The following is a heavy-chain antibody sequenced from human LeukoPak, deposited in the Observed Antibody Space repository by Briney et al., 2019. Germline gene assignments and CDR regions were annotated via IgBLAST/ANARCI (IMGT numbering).Heavy chain of an antibody. J-gene: IGHJ4*02. Sequence: SETLSLTCTVSGGSISSSSYYWGWIRQPPGKGLGWIGSIYYSGSTYYNPSLKSRVTISVDTSKNQFSLKLSSVTAADTAVYYCAREGYCSGGSCYSVSGYSYGSITYFDYWGQGTLVTVSS. CDR1: GGSISSSSYY. V-gene: IGHV4-39*01. CDR3: AREGYCSGGSCYSVSGYSYGSITYFDY. CDR2: IYYSGST. D-gene: IGHD2-15*01.